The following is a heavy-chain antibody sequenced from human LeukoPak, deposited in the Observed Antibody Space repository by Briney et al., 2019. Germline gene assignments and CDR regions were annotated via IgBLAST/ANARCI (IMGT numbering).Heavy chain of an antibody. CDR1: GGSISSSSYY. CDR3: ASELSIITIFGVVNRNHLFDY. CDR2: IYYSGST. D-gene: IGHD3-3*01. J-gene: IGHJ4*02. Sequence: PSETLSLTCTVSGGSISSSSYYWGWIRQPPGKGLEWIGNIYYSGSTYYNPSLESRVTMSLDTSKNQFSLKLSSVTAADTAVYYCASELSIITIFGVVNRNHLFDYWGQGTLVTVSS. V-gene: IGHV4-39*07.